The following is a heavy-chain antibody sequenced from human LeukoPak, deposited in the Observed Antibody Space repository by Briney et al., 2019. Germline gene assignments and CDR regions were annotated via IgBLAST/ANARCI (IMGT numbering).Heavy chain of an antibody. D-gene: IGHD2-8*01. CDR1: GYSFTNYW. V-gene: IGHV5-51*01. J-gene: IGHJ4*02. CDR3: ARHRDCTKGICYKIDY. CDR2: LYPGDSDT. Sequence: GESLKISCKDSGYSFTNYWIAWVRQMPGKGLAGMGILYPGDSDTRYSPSFQCQVTISADQSITHAYLQWSSLMASANAMYYCARHRDCTKGICYKIDYWGQGTLVTVSS.